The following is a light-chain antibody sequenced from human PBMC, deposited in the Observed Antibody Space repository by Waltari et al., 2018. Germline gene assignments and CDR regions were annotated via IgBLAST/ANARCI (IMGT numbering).Light chain of an antibody. J-gene: IGLJ3*02. CDR2: YNK. CDR3: ASWDDGLNGWV. Sequence: QSVLTQAPSASGTPGQRVIISCSGSSSNIGNNPVNWYQQVPGTAPKLLIFYNKQRREGPPHRLSGATSVTSAALSMCGRHSEDEAYYYCASWDDGLNGWVFGGGTRLTVL. CDR1: SSNIGNNP. V-gene: IGLV1-44*01.